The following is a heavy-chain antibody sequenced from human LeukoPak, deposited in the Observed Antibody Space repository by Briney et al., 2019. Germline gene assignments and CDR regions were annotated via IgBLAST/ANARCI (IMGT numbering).Heavy chain of an antibody. CDR2: ISGSGGST. CDR3: ARDGRGGYGDYLGY. Sequence: GGSLRLSCTASGFTFSSDAMSWVRQAPGKGLEWVSAISGSGGSTYYADSVKGRFTISRDNSKNTLYLQMNSLRAEDTAVYYCARDGRGGYGDYLGYWGQGTLVTVSS. D-gene: IGHD4-17*01. V-gene: IGHV3-23*01. CDR1: GFTFSSDA. J-gene: IGHJ4*02.